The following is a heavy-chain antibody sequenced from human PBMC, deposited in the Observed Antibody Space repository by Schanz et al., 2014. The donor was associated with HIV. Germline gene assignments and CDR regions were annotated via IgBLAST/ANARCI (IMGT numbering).Heavy chain of an antibody. CDR1: GFTFSSYW. Sequence: VQLVESGGGLVQPGGSLRLSCVASGFTFSSYWMSWVRQAPGKGLEWLAVISYDGRNKKFANSVKGRFTISRDNAKNSLHLQMSRLGAEDTAVYYCARDLHDYGDARTDYWGQGILVTVSS. J-gene: IGHJ4*02. CDR2: ISYDGRNK. D-gene: IGHD4-17*01. CDR3: ARDLHDYGDARTDY. V-gene: IGHV3-30*03.